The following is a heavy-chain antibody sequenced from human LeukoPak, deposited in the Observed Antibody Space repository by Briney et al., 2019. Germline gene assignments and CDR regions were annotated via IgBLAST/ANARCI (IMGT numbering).Heavy chain of an antibody. J-gene: IGHJ4*02. CDR2: ISSSGSTM. D-gene: IGHD5-12*01. Sequence: GGSLRLSCAASGFTFNRYSMNWVRQAPGKGLEWVSYISSSGSTMFYADSLKGRFTISRDNAKNSLYLQMNGLRAEDTAVYFCARGLSWPRDYWGQGTLVTVSS. CDR3: ARGLSWPRDY. V-gene: IGHV3-48*04. CDR1: GFTFNRYS.